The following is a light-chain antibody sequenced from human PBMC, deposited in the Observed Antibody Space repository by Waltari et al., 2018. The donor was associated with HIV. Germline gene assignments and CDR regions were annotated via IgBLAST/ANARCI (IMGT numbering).Light chain of an antibody. V-gene: IGLV2-23*02. CDR2: EVS. J-gene: IGLJ2*01. CDR1: SSDVGVYNL. Sequence: QSALTQPASVSGSHGQSITISCTGTSSDVGVYNLVSWYQQHPGKAPKLMIYEVSKRPSGVSKRCSGSKSGNTASLTISGLQAEDEADYYCCAYAGSTTYVIFGGGTKLTVL. CDR3: CAYAGSTTYVI.